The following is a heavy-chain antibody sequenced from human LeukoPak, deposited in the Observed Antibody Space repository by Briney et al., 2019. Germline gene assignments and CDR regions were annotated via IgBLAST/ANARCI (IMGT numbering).Heavy chain of an antibody. CDR3: SRDLLMYYSGSGEST. CDR2: INPHSGAT. V-gene: IGHV1-2*02. D-gene: IGHD3-10*01. CDR1: GYTFTGYY. J-gene: IGHJ5*02. Sequence: GASVNVSYKTSGYTFTGYYIHWVRQAPGQGPEWMGWINPHSGATNYAQKFQGRVTMTRDTSISTAFMELSSLRSDDTAMYYCSRDLLMYYSGSGESTWGQGTQVTVSS.